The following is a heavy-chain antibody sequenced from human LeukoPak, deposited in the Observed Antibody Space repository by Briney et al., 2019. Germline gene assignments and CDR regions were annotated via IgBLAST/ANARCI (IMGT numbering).Heavy chain of an antibody. CDR2: ISWNSDSI. CDR3: AKRGGMLYSGYDWGSFDY. Sequence: GGSLRLSCAASGFTFGDYAMHWVRQAPGKGLEWVSGISWNSDSIGYADSVKGRFTISRDNAKNSLYLQMNSLRAEDTALYYCAKRGGMLYSGYDWGSFDYWGQGTLVTVSS. V-gene: IGHV3-9*01. J-gene: IGHJ4*02. D-gene: IGHD5-12*01. CDR1: GFTFGDYA.